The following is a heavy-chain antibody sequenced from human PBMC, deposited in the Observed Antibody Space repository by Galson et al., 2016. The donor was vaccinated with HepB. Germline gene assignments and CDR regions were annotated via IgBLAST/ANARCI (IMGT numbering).Heavy chain of an antibody. D-gene: IGHD3-9*01. Sequence: GLEWVANIKQDGNEKHYVDSVKGRFTISRDNANVSLHLEMNSLRAEDTAVYYCARRFPRYDILTDDYYYYLDVWGKGTTVTVSS. V-gene: IGHV3-7*03. CDR3: ARRFPRYDILTDDYYYYLDV. J-gene: IGHJ6*03. CDR2: IKQDGNEK.